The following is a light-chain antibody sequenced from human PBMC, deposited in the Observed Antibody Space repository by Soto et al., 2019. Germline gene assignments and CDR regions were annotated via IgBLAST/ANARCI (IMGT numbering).Light chain of an antibody. V-gene: IGLV2-14*01. CDR2: DVS. CDR3: SSYPGSSIPVV. CDR1: SSNVGGYNY. J-gene: IGLJ2*01. Sequence: QSALTQPASVSGSPGQTITISCTGTSSNVGGYNYVSWYQQHPGKAPKIMIYDVSNRPSGVSNRFSGSKSGNTASLTISGLQAEDEADYYCSSYPGSSIPVVFGGGTKLTVL.